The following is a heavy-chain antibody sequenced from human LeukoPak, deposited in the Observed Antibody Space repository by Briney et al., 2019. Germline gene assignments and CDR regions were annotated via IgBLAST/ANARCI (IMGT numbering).Heavy chain of an antibody. CDR1: GYTFTSYY. V-gene: IGHV1-46*01. Sequence: GASVKVSCKASGYTFTSYYMHWVRQAPGQGLEWMGIINPSGGSTSYAQKFQGRVTMTRDTSTSTVYMELSSLRSEDTAVYYCARDPVHLGYCSSTSCHTTDAFDIWGQGTTVTVSS. D-gene: IGHD2-2*01. J-gene: IGHJ3*02. CDR3: ARDPVHLGYCSSTSCHTTDAFDI. CDR2: INPSGGST.